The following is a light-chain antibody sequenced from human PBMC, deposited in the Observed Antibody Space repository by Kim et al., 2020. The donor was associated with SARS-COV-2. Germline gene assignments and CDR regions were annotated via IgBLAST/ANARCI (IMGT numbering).Light chain of an antibody. CDR3: QQYGSSHT. V-gene: IGKV3-20*01. CDR1: QIVRANC. J-gene: IGKJ2*01. CDR2: AAS. Sequence: PGQGASPSCTSSQIVRANCSAWYQQKPPKAPRLLIYAASSRAPGIPDRFTGSGSGTDFTLTISRLEPEDFAVYYCQQYGSSHTFGQGTKLAI.